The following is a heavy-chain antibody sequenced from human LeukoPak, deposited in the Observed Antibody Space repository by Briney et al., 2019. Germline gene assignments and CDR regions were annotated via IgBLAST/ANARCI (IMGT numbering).Heavy chain of an antibody. D-gene: IGHD3-10*01. CDR2: ISASGGST. CDR1: GFPFSSYA. Sequence: GGSLRLSCAASGFPFSSYAMTWVRQAPGKGLEWVSAISASGGSTYYADSVRGRFTISRDNSKNTLYLQMNSLRAEDTAVYYCAKASAGSGRALYYYGMDVWGQGTTVTVSS. CDR3: AKASAGSGRALYYYGMDV. J-gene: IGHJ6*02. V-gene: IGHV3-23*01.